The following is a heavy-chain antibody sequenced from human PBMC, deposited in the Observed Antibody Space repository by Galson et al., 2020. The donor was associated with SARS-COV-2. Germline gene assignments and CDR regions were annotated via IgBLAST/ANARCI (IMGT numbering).Heavy chain of an antibody. CDR2: IWYDGSNK. V-gene: IGHV3-33*06. CDR1: GFTFSSYG. D-gene: IGHD1-7*01. Sequence: GGSLRLSCAASGFTFSSYGMHWVRQAPGKGLEWVAVIWYDGSNKYYADSVKGRFTISRDNSKNTLYLQMNSLRAEDTAVYYCPKDGPKWAGTTGFYFYYWGQGTLVTVSS. J-gene: IGHJ4*02. CDR3: PKDGPKWAGTTGFYFYY.